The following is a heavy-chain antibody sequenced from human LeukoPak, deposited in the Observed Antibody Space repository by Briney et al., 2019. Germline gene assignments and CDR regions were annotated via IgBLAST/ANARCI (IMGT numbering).Heavy chain of an antibody. J-gene: IGHJ4*02. CDR3: ASGTIVGARGADN. V-gene: IGHV3-21*01. Sequence: PGGSLRLSCSAYGFIFSTSSMKWFRQAPGKALEWVSAISGTSVHIYYADSVKGRFTISRDNVKESLYLHMNSLRAEDTAVYYCASGTIVGARGADNWGQGTLVTVSS. D-gene: IGHD1-26*01. CDR2: ISGTSVHI. CDR1: GFIFSTSS.